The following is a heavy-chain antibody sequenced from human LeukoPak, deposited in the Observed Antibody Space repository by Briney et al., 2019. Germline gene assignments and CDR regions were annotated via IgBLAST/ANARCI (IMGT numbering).Heavy chain of an antibody. D-gene: IGHD3-10*01. V-gene: IGHV3-23*01. CDR3: ARDPNGSGSYYRGFDY. Sequence: GGSLRLSCAASGFAFSTYAMSWVRQAPGKGLEWVSGITSGGGTTYYADSVEGRFTISRDNSKNTLYLQMNSLRAEDTAVYYCARDPNGSGSYYRGFDYWGQGTLVTVSS. CDR1: GFAFSTYA. J-gene: IGHJ4*02. CDR2: ITSGGGTT.